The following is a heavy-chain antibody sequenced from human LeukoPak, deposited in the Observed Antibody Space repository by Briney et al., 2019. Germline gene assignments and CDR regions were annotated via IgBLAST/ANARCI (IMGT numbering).Heavy chain of an antibody. CDR3: ARLSPTVTSPPQG. V-gene: IGHV4-39*07. Sequence: PSETLSLTCSVSGGSIRGSSSYYWGWIRQPPGKGLEWIGSIYYSGSTYYNPSLKSRVTISVDTSKNRFSLKLSSVTAADTAVYYCARLSPTVTSPPQGWGQGTLVTVSS. D-gene: IGHD4-17*01. J-gene: IGHJ4*02. CDR2: IYYSGST. CDR1: GGSIRGSSSYY.